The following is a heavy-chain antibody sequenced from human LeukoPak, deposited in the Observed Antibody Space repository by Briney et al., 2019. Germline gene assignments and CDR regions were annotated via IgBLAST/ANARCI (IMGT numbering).Heavy chain of an antibody. CDR3: ARAYYDSGTYYFDY. D-gene: IGHD3-22*01. CDR2: ISYDGNNK. Sequence: GGSLRLSCAASGFTFSTYAMHWVRKAPGKGLEWVAVISYDGNNKYYADSVKGRFTISRDNSKNTLYLQMNSLRADDTAVYYCARAYYDSGTYYFDYWGQGTLVTVSS. J-gene: IGHJ4*02. V-gene: IGHV3-30*04. CDR1: GFTFSTYA.